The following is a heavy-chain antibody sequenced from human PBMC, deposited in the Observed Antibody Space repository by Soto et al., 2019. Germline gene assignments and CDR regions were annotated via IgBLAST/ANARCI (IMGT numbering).Heavy chain of an antibody. CDR1: GGFLSESY. J-gene: IGHJ5*02. CDR3: VRIRYQLPSSVLWLDP. V-gene: IGHV4-34*01. CDR2: INHVGGT. Sequence: TSETLSLTCAVYGGFLSESYWTWIRQPPGRGLEWIGEINHVGGTNYNPSLKSRVTMSVDTSQNQFSLRLISVTAADTAMYFCVRIRYQLPSSVLWLDPWGQGTPVTVSS. D-gene: IGHD3-16*01.